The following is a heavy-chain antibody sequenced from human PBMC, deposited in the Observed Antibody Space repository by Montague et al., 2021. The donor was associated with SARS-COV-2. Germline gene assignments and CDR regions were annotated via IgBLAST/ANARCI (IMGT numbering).Heavy chain of an antibody. CDR1: GDSVSSNSAT. CDR3: ARVGWELRVGDYYFDY. D-gene: IGHD1-26*01. CDR2: TYYRSMWKS. Sequence: CAISGDSVSSNSATWNWIRQSPSRGLEWLGRTYYRSMWKSDYARSVKSRIAINPDTSKNQFSLQLSSVTPADTAVYYCARVGWELRVGDYYFDYWGQGTLVTVSS. J-gene: IGHJ4*02. V-gene: IGHV6-1*01.